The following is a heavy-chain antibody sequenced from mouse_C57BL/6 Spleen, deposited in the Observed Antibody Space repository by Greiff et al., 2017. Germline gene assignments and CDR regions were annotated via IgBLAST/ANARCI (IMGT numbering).Heavy chain of an antibody. CDR1: GYTFTSYW. CDR3: AKVSTMVTTNAMDY. D-gene: IGHD2-2*01. Sequence: QVQLQQPGAELVKPGASVKLSCKASGYTFTSYWMHWVKQRPGRGLEWIGRIDPNSGCTKYNEKFKSKATLTVDKPSSTAYMQLSSLTSEDSAVYYCAKVSTMVTTNAMDYWGQGTSVTVSA. V-gene: IGHV1-72*01. J-gene: IGHJ4*01. CDR2: IDPNSGCT.